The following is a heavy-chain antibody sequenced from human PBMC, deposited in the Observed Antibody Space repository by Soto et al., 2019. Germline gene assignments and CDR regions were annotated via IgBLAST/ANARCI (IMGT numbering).Heavy chain of an antibody. J-gene: IGHJ4*02. CDR2: IKPDGSAT. Sequence: GGSLRLSCAVSGFTFGSYWMNWVRLIPGKGLEWVAYIKPDGSATYYVDSVKGRFTISRDNAKNSLYLQMNSVRVEDTSVYYCARAGYCGPGCYYYFDYWGQGTLVTVSS. CDR1: GFTFGSYW. CDR3: ARAGYCGPGCYYYFDY. D-gene: IGHD2-21*02. V-gene: IGHV3-7*01.